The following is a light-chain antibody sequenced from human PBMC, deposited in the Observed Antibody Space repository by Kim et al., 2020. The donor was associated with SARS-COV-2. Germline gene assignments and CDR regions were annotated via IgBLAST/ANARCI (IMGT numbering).Light chain of an antibody. CDR3: GTWDSSLSAGHWV. CDR1: SSNIGTDY. Sequence: NVTFSCSGSSSNIGTDYISWYQQLPGTAPRLLIYDNNKRPSGIPDRFSGSKSGTSATLGITGLQTGDEADYYCGTWDSSLSAGHWVFGGGTQLTVL. J-gene: IGLJ3*02. V-gene: IGLV1-51*01. CDR2: DNN.